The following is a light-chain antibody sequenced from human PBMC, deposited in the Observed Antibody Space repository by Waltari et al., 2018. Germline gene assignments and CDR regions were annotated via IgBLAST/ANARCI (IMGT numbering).Light chain of an antibody. CDR2: GTS. J-gene: IGKJ4*01. CDR3: QQYDGEVVT. Sequence: EIVLTQSPGTLSLSPGERDTLSCRASQSVTSISLTWYQKKVGQAPRLLIYGTSSRATGIPDRFSGSGSGTEFTLTISRLEPEDFAVYYCQQYDGEVVTFGGGTNVEI. V-gene: IGKV3-20*01. CDR1: QSVTSIS.